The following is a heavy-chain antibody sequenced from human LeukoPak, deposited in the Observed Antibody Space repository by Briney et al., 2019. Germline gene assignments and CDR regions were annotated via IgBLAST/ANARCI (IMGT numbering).Heavy chain of an antibody. Sequence: ASVKVSCKASGGTFSSYAISWVRQAPGQGLEWMGKIIPIFGIANYAQKFQGRVTITADKSTSTAYMELSSLRSEDTAVYYCARENYGDYEPHRDYWGQGTLVTVSS. CDR1: GGTFSSYA. CDR3: ARENYGDYEPHRDY. CDR2: IIPIFGIA. D-gene: IGHD4-17*01. J-gene: IGHJ4*02. V-gene: IGHV1-69*04.